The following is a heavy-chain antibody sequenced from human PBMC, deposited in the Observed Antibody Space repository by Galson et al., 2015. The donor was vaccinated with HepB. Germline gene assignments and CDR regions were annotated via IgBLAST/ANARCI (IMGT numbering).Heavy chain of an antibody. V-gene: IGHV4-31*03. CDR2: IYYSGST. D-gene: IGHD2-15*01. J-gene: IGHJ4*02. Sequence: TLSLTCTVSGGSISSGGYYWSWIRQHPGKGLEWIGYIYYSGSTYYNPSLKSRVTISVDTSKNQFSLKLSSVTAADTAVYYCARGSCSGGSCYSHNSSGGDFDYWGQGTLVTVSS. CDR3: ARGSCSGGSCYSHNSSGGDFDY. CDR1: GGSISSGGYY.